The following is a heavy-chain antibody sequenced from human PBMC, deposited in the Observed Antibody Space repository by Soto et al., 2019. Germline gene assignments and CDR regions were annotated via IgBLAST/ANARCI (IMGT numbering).Heavy chain of an antibody. CDR2: MNPNSGNT. Sequence: QVQLVQSGAEVKKPGASVKVSCKASGYTFTSYDINWVRQATGQGLEWMGWMNPNSGNTGYAQKFQSRVTMTRNTSISTAYMELSSLRSEDTAVYYCARGDDYGSGSYRVYYYYYMDVWGKGTTVTVSS. CDR1: GYTFTSYD. CDR3: ARGDDYGSGSYRVYYYYYMDV. J-gene: IGHJ6*03. V-gene: IGHV1-8*01. D-gene: IGHD3-10*01.